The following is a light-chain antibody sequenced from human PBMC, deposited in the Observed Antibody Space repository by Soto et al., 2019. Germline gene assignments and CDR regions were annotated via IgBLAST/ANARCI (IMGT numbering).Light chain of an antibody. Sequence: EIVLTQSPGTLSLSPGERATLSCRASQSVSSSYLAWYQQKPGQAPRLLIYGASSRATGIPDRFSGSGSGTDFTLTISRLEPEYFAVYYCQQYGSSLTWTFGHGTQVDI. J-gene: IGKJ1*01. CDR3: QQYGSSLTWT. V-gene: IGKV3-20*01. CDR2: GAS. CDR1: QSVSSSY.